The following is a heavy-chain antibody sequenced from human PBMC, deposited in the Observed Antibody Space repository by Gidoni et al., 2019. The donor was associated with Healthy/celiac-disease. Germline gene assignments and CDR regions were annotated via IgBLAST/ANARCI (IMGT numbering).Heavy chain of an antibody. D-gene: IGHD1-26*01. Sequence: QVQLVESGGGVVQPGRSLRLSCARSGFTSSSYGMHWVRQAPGKGLEWVAVIWYDGSNKYYADSVKGRFTISRDNSKNTLYLQMNSLRAEDTAVYYCARGGPYSGSYLAFDYWGQGTLVTVSS. CDR1: GFTSSSYG. CDR3: ARGGPYSGSYLAFDY. CDR2: IWYDGSNK. J-gene: IGHJ4*02. V-gene: IGHV3-33*01.